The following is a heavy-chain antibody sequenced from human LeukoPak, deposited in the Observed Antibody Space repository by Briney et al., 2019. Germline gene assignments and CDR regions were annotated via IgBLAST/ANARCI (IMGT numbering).Heavy chain of an antibody. D-gene: IGHD3-22*01. J-gene: IGHJ3*02. CDR1: GFTFSSYS. Sequence: AGGSLRLSCAASGFTFSSYSMNWVRQAPGKGLEWVSSISSSSSYIYYADSVKGRFTISRDNAKNSLYLQMNSLRAEDTAVYYCARRRIITHDAFDIWGQGTMVTVSS. V-gene: IGHV3-21*01. CDR3: ARRRIITHDAFDI. CDR2: ISSSSSYI.